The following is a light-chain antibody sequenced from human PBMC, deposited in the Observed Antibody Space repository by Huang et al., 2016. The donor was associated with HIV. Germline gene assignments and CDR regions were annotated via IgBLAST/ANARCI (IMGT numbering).Light chain of an antibody. CDR1: HDSNNY. CDR2: DAS. CDR3: QQYGDIPLT. Sequence: DMQMTQSPSSLSASVGDRVTITCQASHDSNNYLNWYQQKPGKTPKLLIYDASNLEIGVPSRFSGSGSWTEFTFTISSLQPEDIATYYCQQYGDIPLTFGGGTKVEIK. J-gene: IGKJ4*01. V-gene: IGKV1-33*01.